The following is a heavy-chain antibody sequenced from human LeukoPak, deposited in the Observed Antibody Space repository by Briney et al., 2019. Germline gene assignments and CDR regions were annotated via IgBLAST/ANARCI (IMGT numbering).Heavy chain of an antibody. J-gene: IGHJ4*02. CDR2: IFPGGRI. D-gene: IGHD5-12*01. V-gene: IGHV4-34*01. CDR3: ARGLGEGYPDH. Sequence: SETLSLTCALHGGSFGGFYWTWMRQPPGKGPEWVGEIFPGGRINYNPSLQSRVSISGDTSKNQFSLKVSSVTAADTAVYYCARGLGEGYPDHWGQGTVVTVSP. CDR1: GGSFGGFY.